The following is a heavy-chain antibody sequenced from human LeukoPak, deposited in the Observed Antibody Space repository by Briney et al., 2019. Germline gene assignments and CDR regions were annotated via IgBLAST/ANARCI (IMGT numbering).Heavy chain of an antibody. J-gene: IGHJ6*02. Sequence: GGSLRLSCAASGFTFSSYAMNWVRQAPGKRLEWVSAISSSGDSTYYADSVKGRFAISRDNSKNTVSLQMSSLRAEDAAVYYCATGKNYYYYGMDVWGQGTTVTVSS. CDR2: ISSSGDST. CDR3: ATGKNYYYYGMDV. V-gene: IGHV3-23*01. CDR1: GFTFSSYA.